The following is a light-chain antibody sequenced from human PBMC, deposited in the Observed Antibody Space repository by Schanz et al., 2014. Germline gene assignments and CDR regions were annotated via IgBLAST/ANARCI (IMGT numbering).Light chain of an antibody. CDR1: QSVSSGY. Sequence: EIVLTQSPGTLSLSPGERATLSCRASQSVSSGYLAWYQQKPGQAPRLLIYGASSRATGIPDRFSGSGSGTDFTLTISRLEPEDFAVYYCQQYGNSPPTFGRGTKVEIK. CDR2: GAS. J-gene: IGKJ1*01. CDR3: QQYGNSPPT. V-gene: IGKV3-20*01.